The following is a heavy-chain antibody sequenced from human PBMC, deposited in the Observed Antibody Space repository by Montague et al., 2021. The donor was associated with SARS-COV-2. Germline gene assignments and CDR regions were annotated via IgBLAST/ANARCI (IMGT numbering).Heavy chain of an antibody. V-gene: IGHV4-59*13. CDR2: IYYSGST. Sequence: SETLSPTCTVSGGSISSYYWSWIRQPPGKGLEWIGYIYYSGSTNYNPSLKSRVTISVDTSKNQFSLKLSSVTAADTAVYYCARGFDYWGQGTLVAVSS. CDR1: GGSISSYY. CDR3: ARGFDY. J-gene: IGHJ4*02.